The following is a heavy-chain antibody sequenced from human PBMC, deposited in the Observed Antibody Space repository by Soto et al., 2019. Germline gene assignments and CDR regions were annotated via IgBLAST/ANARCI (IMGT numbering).Heavy chain of an antibody. V-gene: IGHV4-30-4*01. J-gene: IGHJ4*02. CDR2: IYYSGST. Sequence: PWETLSLTCTVSGGSISSGDYYWSWIRQPPGKGLEWIGYIYYSGSTYYNPSLKSRVTISVDTSKNQFSLKLSSVTAADTAVYYGASAYGSGSYYQNYWGQGTLVTVSS. D-gene: IGHD3-10*01. CDR1: GGSISSGDYY. CDR3: ASAYGSGSYYQNY.